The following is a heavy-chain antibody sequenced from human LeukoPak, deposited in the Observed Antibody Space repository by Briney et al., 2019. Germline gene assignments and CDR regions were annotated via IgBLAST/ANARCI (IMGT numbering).Heavy chain of an antibody. CDR2: ISAENGST. Sequence: ASVKVSCKASGYTFINYGISWVRQAPGQGLEWVGGISAENGSTGYAENLQGRVTMAIDTSSSTVYMELRSLRPDDTAVDYCAITKAPPDSWAWFDPWGQGTLVTV. V-gene: IGHV1-18*01. J-gene: IGHJ5*02. CDR3: AITKAPPDSWAWFDP. D-gene: IGHD1-14*01. CDR1: GYTFINYG.